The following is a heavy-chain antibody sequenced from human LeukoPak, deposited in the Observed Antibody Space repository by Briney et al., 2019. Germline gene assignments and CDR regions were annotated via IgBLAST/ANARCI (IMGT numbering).Heavy chain of an antibody. Sequence: SETLSLTCAVYGGSFSGYYWSWIRQPPGKGLEWIGYIYYSGSTYYNPSLKSRVTISVDTSKNQFSLKLSSVTAADTAVYYCASDYDGNAFDIWGQGTMVTVSS. J-gene: IGHJ3*02. CDR2: IYYSGST. V-gene: IGHV4-59*06. CDR1: GGSFSGYY. CDR3: ASDYDGNAFDI. D-gene: IGHD4-17*01.